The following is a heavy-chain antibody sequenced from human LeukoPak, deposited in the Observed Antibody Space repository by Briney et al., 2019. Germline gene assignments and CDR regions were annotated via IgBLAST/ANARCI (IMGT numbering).Heavy chain of an antibody. CDR2: ISGGGGTT. CDR3: ARDRRLGAAGTFDI. CDR1: GFTFTYYA. Sequence: PGGSLRLSCAASGFTFTYYAMNGVRQAPGKGLEWLSAISGGGGTTYYADSVKGRFTISRDNSKNTLYLQMNSLRGEDTAVYYCARDRRLGAAGTFDIWGQGTMVTVSS. D-gene: IGHD1-26*01. J-gene: IGHJ3*02. V-gene: IGHV3-23*01.